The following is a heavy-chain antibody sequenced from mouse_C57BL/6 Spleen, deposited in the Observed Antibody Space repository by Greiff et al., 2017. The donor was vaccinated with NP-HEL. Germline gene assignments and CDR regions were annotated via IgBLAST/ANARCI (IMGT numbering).Heavy chain of an antibody. D-gene: IGHD1-1*01. CDR3: AREATVVATNYFDY. CDR2: IHPNSGST. V-gene: IGHV1-64*01. CDR1: GYTFTSYW. Sequence: QVQLQQPGAELVKPGASVKLSCKASGYTFTSYWMHWVKQRPGQGLEWIGMIHPNSGSTNYNEKFKSKATLTVDKSSSTAYMQLSSLTSEDSAVYYWAREATVVATNYFDYWGQGTTLTVSS. J-gene: IGHJ2*01.